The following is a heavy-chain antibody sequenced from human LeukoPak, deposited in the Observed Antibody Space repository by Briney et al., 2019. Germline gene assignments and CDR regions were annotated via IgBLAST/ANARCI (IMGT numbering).Heavy chain of an antibody. Sequence: GGSLRLSCAASGFTFSSYSMNWVRQAPGKGLVWFSYISSSSSTIYYAHSVRGRFTIYRYNAKNTLYLQMNRLRAEDTAVYYCARDGEVDFWSGYRLDWFDPWGQGTLVTVSS. CDR1: GFTFSSYS. D-gene: IGHD3-3*01. V-gene: IGHV3-48*01. J-gene: IGHJ5*02. CDR3: ARDGEVDFWSGYRLDWFDP. CDR2: ISSSSSTI.